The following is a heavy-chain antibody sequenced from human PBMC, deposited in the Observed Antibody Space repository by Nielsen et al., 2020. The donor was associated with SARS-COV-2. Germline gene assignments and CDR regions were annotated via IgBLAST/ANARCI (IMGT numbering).Heavy chain of an antibody. CDR2: TNWNGGST. Sequence: GESLKISCAASGFTFDDYGMSWVRQAPGKGLEWVSGTNWNGGSTGYADSVKGRFTISRDNSKNTLYLQMNSLRAEDTAVYYCAREVGGRYYYGMDVWGQGTTVTVSS. D-gene: IGHD3-16*01. CDR1: GFTFDDYG. J-gene: IGHJ6*02. CDR3: AREVGGRYYYGMDV. V-gene: IGHV3-20*04.